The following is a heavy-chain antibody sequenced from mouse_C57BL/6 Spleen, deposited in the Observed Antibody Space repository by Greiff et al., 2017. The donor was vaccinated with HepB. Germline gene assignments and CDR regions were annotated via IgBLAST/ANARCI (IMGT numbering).Heavy chain of an antibody. J-gene: IGHJ2*01. CDR2: INPNNGGT. CDR3: ARITTGLQWYYFDY. Sequence: VQLQQSGPELVKPGASVKISCKASGYTFTDYYMNWVKQSHGKSLEWIGDINPNNGGTSYNQKFKGKATLTVDKSSSTAYMELRSLTSEDSAVYYCARITTGLQWYYFDYWGQGTTLTVSS. D-gene: IGHD1-1*01. V-gene: IGHV1-26*01. CDR1: GYTFTDYY.